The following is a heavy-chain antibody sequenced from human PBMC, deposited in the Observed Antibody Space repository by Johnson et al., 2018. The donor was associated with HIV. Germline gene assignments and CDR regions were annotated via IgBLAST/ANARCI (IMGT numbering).Heavy chain of an antibody. CDR3: ASSSLAWGVDAFDI. Sequence: QVQLVESGGGVVQPGGSLRLSCAAFGFTFSTYGIHWVRQAPGKGLEWVAFIRYDGSNKYYADSVKGRFTISRDSSKNTPYLQMNSPRVEDTAVYYCASSSLAWGVDAFDIWGQGTKVTVSS. CDR1: GFTFSTYG. CDR2: IRYDGSNK. D-gene: IGHD3-10*01. J-gene: IGHJ3*02. V-gene: IGHV3-30*02.